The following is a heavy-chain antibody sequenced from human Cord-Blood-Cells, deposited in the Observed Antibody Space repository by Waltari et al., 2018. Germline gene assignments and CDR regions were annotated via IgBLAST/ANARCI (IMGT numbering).Heavy chain of an antibody. CDR2: IWYDGSNK. V-gene: IGHV3-33*01. CDR3: ARDANYYDSSGFLY. CDR1: GFTFSSYG. J-gene: IGHJ4*02. Sequence: QVQLVESGGGVVQPGRSLRLSCAASGFTFSSYGMHWVRQAPGKGLGWVAVIWYDGSNKYYADSVKGRFTISRDNSKNTLYLQMNSLRAEDTAVYYCARDANYYDSSGFLYWGQGTLVTVSS. D-gene: IGHD3-22*01.